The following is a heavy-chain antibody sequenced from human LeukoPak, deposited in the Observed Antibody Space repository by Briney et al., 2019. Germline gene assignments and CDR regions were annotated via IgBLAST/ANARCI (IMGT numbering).Heavy chain of an antibody. CDR2: IKQDGSEK. V-gene: IGHV3-7*01. D-gene: IGHD7-27*01. CDR3: ARDSVGWGSNYFDY. Sequence: HPGGSLRLSCAASGFTFSSYWMSWVRQAPGKGLEWVANIKQDGSEKYYVDSVKGRFTISRDNAKNSLYLQMNSLRAEDTAVYYCARDSVGWGSNYFDYWGQGTLVTVSS. CDR1: GFTFSSYW. J-gene: IGHJ4*02.